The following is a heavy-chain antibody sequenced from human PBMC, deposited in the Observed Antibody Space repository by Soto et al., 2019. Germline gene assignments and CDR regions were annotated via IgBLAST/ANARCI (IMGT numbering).Heavy chain of an antibody. CDR1: GGSIITSSYY. CDR3: VSHSIATCSGDIWYLMSFDI. V-gene: IGHV4-39*01. D-gene: IGHD2-15*01. J-gene: IGHJ3*02. Sequence: QLQLQESGPRLVKPSETLSLICTLSGGSIITSSYYWDWARQPPGKGLEWIGTIFYTGSTFYNPSLKIRLILSIDTSKNEFSLELGSVTAADTAVYYCVSHSIATCSGDIWYLMSFDIWCQGTLVT. CDR2: IFYTGST.